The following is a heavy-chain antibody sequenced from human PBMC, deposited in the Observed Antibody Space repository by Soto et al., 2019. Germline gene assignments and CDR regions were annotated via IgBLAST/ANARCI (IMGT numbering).Heavy chain of an antibody. J-gene: IGHJ6*02. Sequence: QVHLVQSGAEVKKPGSSVKVSCKASGGTFSTYAISWVRQAPGQGLEWMGGIIPIFGTAKYAQKFQGRVTITADESTSTAYMELSILRSEETAVYYCAINPRNRVDVWGQGTTVTVSS. V-gene: IGHV1-69*12. CDR3: AINPRNRVDV. D-gene: IGHD1-1*01. CDR2: IIPIFGTA. CDR1: GGTFSTYA.